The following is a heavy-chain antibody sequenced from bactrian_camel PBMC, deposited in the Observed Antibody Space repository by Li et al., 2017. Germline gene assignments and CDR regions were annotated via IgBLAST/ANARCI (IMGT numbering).Heavy chain of an antibody. Sequence: VQLVEYGGGSVQPGGSLRLSCVASGTPNCMGWFRQAPGKGLEWVSSIYTGGGSTYYADSVKGRFTISKDNAKNTVYLQMNSLKPEYTAVYHCKVERSAVATSGCLGRVGKYGQGTQVTVS. CDR2: IYTGGGST. J-gene: IGHJ4*01. CDR1: GTPNC. V-gene: IGHV3S40*01. D-gene: IGHD4*01.